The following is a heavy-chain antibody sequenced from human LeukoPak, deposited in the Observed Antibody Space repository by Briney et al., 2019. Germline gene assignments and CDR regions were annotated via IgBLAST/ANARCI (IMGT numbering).Heavy chain of an antibody. CDR1: GASISSFY. J-gene: IGHJ4*02. V-gene: IGHV4-59*08. Sequence: PSETLSLTCTVSGASISSFYWSWIRQPPGKGLEWIGYIYYSGSTNYNPSLKSRVTISVDTSKNQFSLKLSSVTAADTAVYYCARHLPLDYYFDYWGQGTLVTVSS. D-gene: IGHD3-9*01. CDR2: IYYSGST. CDR3: ARHLPLDYYFDY.